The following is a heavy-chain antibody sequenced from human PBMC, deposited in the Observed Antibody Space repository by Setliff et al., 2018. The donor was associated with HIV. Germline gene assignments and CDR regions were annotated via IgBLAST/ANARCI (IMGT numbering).Heavy chain of an antibody. D-gene: IGHD5-18*01. J-gene: IGHJ4*02. CDR2: IYYSGCT. V-gene: IGHV4-39*01. Sequence: SETLSLTCTVSGGSIRSSSFYWGWIRQPPGKGLEWIGSIYYSGCTYYNSSLKSRVTISVDTSKNQFSLKLSSVTATDTAVYYCARHAIVDTAGRGFDYWGQGTLVTVSS. CDR3: ARHAIVDTAGRGFDY. CDR1: GGSIRSSSFY.